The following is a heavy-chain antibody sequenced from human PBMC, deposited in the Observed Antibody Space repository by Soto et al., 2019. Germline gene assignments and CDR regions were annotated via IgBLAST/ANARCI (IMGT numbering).Heavy chain of an antibody. CDR1: GFTFSSYA. CDR3: AASSGYPYYFDY. V-gene: IGHV3-23*01. CDR2: ISGSDGST. J-gene: IGHJ4*02. D-gene: IGHD3-22*01. Sequence: EVQLLESGGGLAQPGGSLRLSCAASGFTFSSYAMSWVRQAPGKGLEWVSSISGSDGSTYYADSVKGRFTISRDNSKNTLYLQMNSLRAEDTAVYYCAASSGYPYYFDYWGQGTLVTVSS.